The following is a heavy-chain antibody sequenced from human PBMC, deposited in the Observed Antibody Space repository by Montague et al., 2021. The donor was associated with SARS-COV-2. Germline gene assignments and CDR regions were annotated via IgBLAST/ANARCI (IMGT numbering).Heavy chain of an antibody. V-gene: IGHV3-21*01. CDR2: ISSSSSYI. D-gene: IGHD6-13*01. CDR3: ARDQQLVLGYYYGMDV. CDR1: GFTFSSYS. Sequence: SLRLSCAASGFTFSSYSMNWVRQAPGKGLEWVSSISSSSSYIYYADSVKGRFTISRDNAKNSLHLQMNSLRAEDTAVYYCARDQQLVLGYYYGMDVWGQGTTVTVSS. J-gene: IGHJ6*02.